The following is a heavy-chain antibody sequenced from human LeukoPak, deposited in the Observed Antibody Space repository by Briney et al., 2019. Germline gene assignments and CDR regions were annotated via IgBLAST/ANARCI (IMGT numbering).Heavy chain of an antibody. D-gene: IGHD2-21*02. CDR3: ARSYCGGDCYTLPLYYYYYMDV. CDR2: IYYSGST. Sequence: SETLSLTCTVSGGSISSSSYYRGWIRQPPGKGLEWIGSIYYSGSTYYNPSLKSRVTISVDTSKNQFSLKLSSVTAADTAVYYCARSYCGGDCYTLPLYYYYYMDVWGKGTTVTVSS. CDR1: GGSISSSSYY. J-gene: IGHJ6*03. V-gene: IGHV4-39*01.